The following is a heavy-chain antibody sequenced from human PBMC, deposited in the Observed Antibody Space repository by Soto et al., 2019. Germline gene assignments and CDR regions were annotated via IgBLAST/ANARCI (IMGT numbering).Heavy chain of an antibody. CDR1: GVSISNSSYY. V-gene: IGHV4-39*02. J-gene: IGHJ4*02. CDR2: LYYSGIT. Sequence: PSETLSLTCTVSGVSISNSSYYWGWIRRPPGKGLEWIGTLYYSGITYYNPSLKSRVTISVDASKNQFSLKLTSVTAADTAVYYCARDGSNWGQGTMVTVSS. CDR3: ARDGSN.